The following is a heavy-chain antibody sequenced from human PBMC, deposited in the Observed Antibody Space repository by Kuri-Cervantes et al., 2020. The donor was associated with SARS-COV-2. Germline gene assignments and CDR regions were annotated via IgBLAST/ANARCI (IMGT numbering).Heavy chain of an antibody. J-gene: IGHJ3*02. V-gene: IGHV3-7*01. CDR1: GFTFSSYW. CDR3: ARAGLEWLPDAFDI. Sequence: GGSLRLSCAASGFTFSSYWMSWVRQAPGKGLEWVANIKQDGSEKYYVDSVKGRFTISRDNAKNSLYLQMNSLRAEDTAVYYCARAGLEWLPDAFDIWGQGTTVTVSS. D-gene: IGHD3-3*01. CDR2: IKQDGSEK.